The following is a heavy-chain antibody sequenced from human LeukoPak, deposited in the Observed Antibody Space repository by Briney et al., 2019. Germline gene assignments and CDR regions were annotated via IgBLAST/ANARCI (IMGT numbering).Heavy chain of an antibody. D-gene: IGHD2-15*01. CDR2: IRYDGTNK. CDR3: AKDKDSTNWYFDY. V-gene: IGHV3-30*02. Sequence: SGGSLRLSCAASGFTFSSHGMHWVRQAPGKGLEWVAFIRYDGTNKYYADSVKGRFTISRDNSKNTLYLQMNSLRAEDTAVYYWAKDKDSTNWYFDYWGQGTLVTVSS. CDR1: GFTFSSHG. J-gene: IGHJ4*02.